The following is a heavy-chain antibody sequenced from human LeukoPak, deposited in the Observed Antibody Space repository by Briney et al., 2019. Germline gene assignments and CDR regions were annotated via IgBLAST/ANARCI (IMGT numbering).Heavy chain of an antibody. Sequence: GGSLRLSCAASGFTFSSYGMHWVRQAPGKGLEWVAFIRYDGSNKYYTDSVKGRFTISRDNSKNTLYLQMNSLRAEDTAVYYCARDTISFQIEKATIPLAYWGQGTLVTVSS. CDR1: GFTFSSYG. V-gene: IGHV3-30*02. CDR2: IRYDGSNK. CDR3: ARDTISFQIEKATIPLAY. D-gene: IGHD5-24*01. J-gene: IGHJ4*02.